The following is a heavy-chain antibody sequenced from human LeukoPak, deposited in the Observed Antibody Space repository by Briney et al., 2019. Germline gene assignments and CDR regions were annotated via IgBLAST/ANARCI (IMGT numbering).Heavy chain of an antibody. CDR2: ISGSGGGT. Sequence: GGSLRLSCAASGFTFSSYVMSWVRQAPGKGLEWVSAISGSGGGTYYADSVKGRFTISRDNSKNTLYLQTNSLRAEDTAVYYCAKGPAYGDSFYGMDVWGQGTTVTVSS. J-gene: IGHJ6*02. CDR3: AKGPAYGDSFYGMDV. D-gene: IGHD4-17*01. V-gene: IGHV3-23*01. CDR1: GFTFSSYV.